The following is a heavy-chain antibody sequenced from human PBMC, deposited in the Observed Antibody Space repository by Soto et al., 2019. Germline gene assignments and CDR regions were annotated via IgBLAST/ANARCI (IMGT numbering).Heavy chain of an antibody. CDR1: GFTFSSYG. J-gene: IGHJ4*02. CDR2: ISYDGSNK. CDR3: AKSPTVVGVGDYFDY. D-gene: IGHD2-15*01. V-gene: IGHV3-30*18. Sequence: QVQLVESGGGVVQPGRSLRLSCAASGFTFSSYGMHWVRQAPGKGLEWVAVISYDGSNKYYADSVKGRFTISRDNSKNPLYLQMNSLRAEDTAVYYCAKSPTVVGVGDYFDYWGQGTLVTVSS.